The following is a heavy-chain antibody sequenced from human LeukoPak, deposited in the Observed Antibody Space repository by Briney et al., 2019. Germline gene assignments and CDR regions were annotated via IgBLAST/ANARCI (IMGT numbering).Heavy chain of an antibody. D-gene: IGHD2-2*01. CDR3: AKEALYSSIDY. Sequence: GGSLRLSCAASGFTFSSYWMHWVRQAPGKGLVWVSHITSDGSTTNYADSVKGRFTISRDNSKNTLYLQMNSLRAEDTAVYYCAKEALYSSIDYWGQGTLVTVSS. J-gene: IGHJ4*02. V-gene: IGHV3-74*01. CDR2: ITSDGSTT. CDR1: GFTFSSYW.